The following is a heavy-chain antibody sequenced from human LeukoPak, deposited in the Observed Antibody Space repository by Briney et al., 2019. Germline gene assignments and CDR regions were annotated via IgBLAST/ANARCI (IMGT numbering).Heavy chain of an antibody. D-gene: IGHD3-9*01. J-gene: IGHJ6*02. V-gene: IGHV4-28*03. CDR2: IYYSGST. CDR1: GYSISSSNW. Sequence: PLDTLSLTCAVSGYSISSSNWWGWIRQPPGKGLEWIGYIYYSGSTNYNPSLKSRVTMSVDTSKNQFSLKLSSVTAADTAVYYCARDRRYSYGMDVWGQGTTVTVSS. CDR3: ARDRRYSYGMDV.